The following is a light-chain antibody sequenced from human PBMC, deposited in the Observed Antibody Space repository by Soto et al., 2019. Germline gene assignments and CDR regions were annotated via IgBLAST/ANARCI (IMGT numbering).Light chain of an antibody. CDR2: SNN. Sequence: QSVLTQPPSASGTPGQRVTIYCSGSSSNIGSNTVNWYQQLPRTAPKLLIYSNNQRPSGVPDRFSGSKSGTSASLAISGLQSEDEADYYCAAWDDSLNGYVFGTGTKVTVL. CDR3: AAWDDSLNGYV. CDR1: SSNIGSNT. V-gene: IGLV1-44*01. J-gene: IGLJ1*01.